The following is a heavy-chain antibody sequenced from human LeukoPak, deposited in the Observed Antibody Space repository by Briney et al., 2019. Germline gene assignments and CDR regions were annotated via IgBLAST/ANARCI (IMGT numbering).Heavy chain of an antibody. D-gene: IGHD5-18*01. Sequence: GGSLRLSCAASGFTFSSYAMSWVRQAPGKGLEWVANIKQDGSEKYYVDSVKGRFTISRDNAKNSLYLQMNSLRAEDTAVYYCARDGSTDTAMVSWGQGTLVTVSS. CDR3: ARDGSTDTAMVS. J-gene: IGHJ4*02. CDR1: GFTFSSYA. V-gene: IGHV3-7*01. CDR2: IKQDGSEK.